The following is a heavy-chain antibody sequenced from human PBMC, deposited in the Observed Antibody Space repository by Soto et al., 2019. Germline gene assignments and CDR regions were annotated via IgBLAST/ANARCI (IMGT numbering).Heavy chain of an antibody. D-gene: IGHD4-17*01. V-gene: IGHV4-59*01. J-gene: IGHJ4*02. CDR3: AREPYGGNGNFDY. Sequence: PSETLSLTYTVSGGSISSYYWSWIRQPPGKGLEWIGYIYYSGSTKYNPSLKSRVTISVDTSKNQFSLKLSSVTAADTAVYYCAREPYGGNGNFDYWGQGTLVTVSS. CDR2: IYYSGST. CDR1: GGSISSYY.